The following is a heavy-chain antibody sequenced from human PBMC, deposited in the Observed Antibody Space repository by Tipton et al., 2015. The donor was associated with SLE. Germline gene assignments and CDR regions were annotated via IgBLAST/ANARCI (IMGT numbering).Heavy chain of an antibody. CDR3: ARGARYYDFWSGYSGYAFGI. Sequence: QLVQSGGEVKKPGASVKVSCKASGYTFSSYGIAWVRQAPGQGLEWMGWMNPNSGNTGYAQKFQGRVTMTRNTSISTAYMELSSLRSEDTAVYYCARGARYYDFWSGYSGYAFGIWGQGTMVTVSS. CDR2: MNPNSGNT. D-gene: IGHD3-3*01. CDR1: GYTFSSYG. V-gene: IGHV1-8*01. J-gene: IGHJ3*02.